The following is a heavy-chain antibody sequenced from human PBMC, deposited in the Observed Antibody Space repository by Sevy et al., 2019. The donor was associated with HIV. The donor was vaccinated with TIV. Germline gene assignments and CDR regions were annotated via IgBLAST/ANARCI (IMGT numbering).Heavy chain of an antibody. CDR3: ARGRPLREFDSSGYFFDS. D-gene: IGHD3-22*01. V-gene: IGHV4-34*01. CDR1: GASFRNFY. CDR2: IHHSGST. Sequence: SETLSLTCAVYGASFRNFYWSWIRQSPGKGLEWIGEIHHSGSTNFNPSLESRVTMSEDKSKSQFPRKLRSVTAADTAVYYCARGRPLREFDSSGYFFDSWGPGTLVTVSS. J-gene: IGHJ4*02.